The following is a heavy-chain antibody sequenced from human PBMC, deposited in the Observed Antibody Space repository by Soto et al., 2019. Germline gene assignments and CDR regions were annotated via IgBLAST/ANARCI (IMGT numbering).Heavy chain of an antibody. V-gene: IGHV2-26*01. D-gene: IGHD6-13*01. CDR3: ARIPRRGIEAAGTPNWFDP. Sequence: SGPTLVNPTETLTPTCTVSGFSLSNARMGVGWIRQPPGKALEWLAHIFSNDEKSYSTSLKSRLTISKDTSKSQVVLTMTNMDPVDTATYYCARIPRRGIEAAGTPNWFDPWGQGTLVTVS. J-gene: IGHJ5*02. CDR1: GFSLSNARMG. CDR2: IFSNDEK.